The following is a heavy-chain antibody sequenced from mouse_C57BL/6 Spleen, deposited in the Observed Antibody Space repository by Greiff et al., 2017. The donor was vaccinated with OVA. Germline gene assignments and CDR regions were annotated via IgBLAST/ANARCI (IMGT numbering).Heavy chain of an antibody. V-gene: IGHV3-1*01. J-gene: IGHJ4*01. Sequence: EVKLMESGPGMVKPSQSLSLTCTVTGYSITSGYDWHWIRHFPGNKLEWMGYISYSGSTNYNPSLKSRISITHDTSKNHFFLKLNSVTTEDTATYYCARDGAYGSSYGAMDYWGQGTSVTVSS. D-gene: IGHD1-1*01. CDR2: ISYSGST. CDR1: GYSITSGYD. CDR3: ARDGAYGSSYGAMDY.